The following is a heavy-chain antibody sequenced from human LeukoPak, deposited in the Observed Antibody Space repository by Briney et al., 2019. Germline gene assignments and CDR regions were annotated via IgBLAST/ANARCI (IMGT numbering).Heavy chain of an antibody. Sequence: SETLSLTCAVSGGSIGSYYWFWIRQPPGKGLEWIGDIFYTGSTKYNPSLQSRVTISVDVSRNEFSLKLRSVTAEDTAVYYCAREKGIIVAKVEIYALDIWGHGTLVTVSS. J-gene: IGHJ3*02. CDR3: AREKGIIVAKVEIYALDI. CDR2: IFYTGST. V-gene: IGHV4-59*01. D-gene: IGHD1-26*01. CDR1: GGSIGSYY.